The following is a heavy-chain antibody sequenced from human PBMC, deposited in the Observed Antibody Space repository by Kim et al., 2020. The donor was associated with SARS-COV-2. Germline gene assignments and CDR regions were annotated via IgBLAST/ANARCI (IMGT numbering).Heavy chain of an antibody. D-gene: IGHD3-10*01. CDR3: ARDLMVRGVYGMDV. CDR1: GFTFSSYD. Sequence: GGSLRLSCAASGFTFSSYDMHWVRQATGKGLEWVSAIGTAGDTYYPGSVKGRFTISRENAKNSLYLQMNSLRAGDTAVYYCARDLMVRGVYGMDVWGQGTTVTVSS. CDR2: IGTAGDT. V-gene: IGHV3-13*01. J-gene: IGHJ6*02.